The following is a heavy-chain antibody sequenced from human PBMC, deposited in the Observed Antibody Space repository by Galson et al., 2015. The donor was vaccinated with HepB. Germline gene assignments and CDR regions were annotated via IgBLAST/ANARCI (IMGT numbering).Heavy chain of an antibody. CDR2: IYYSGST. Sequence: TLSLTCTVSGGSISSGDYYWSWIRQPPGEGLAWIGYIYYSGSTYYNPSLKSRVTISVDTSKNQFSLKLSSVTAADTAVYYCARVGYLGYCSGGSCAWVGNWFDPWGQGTLVTVSS. CDR3: ARVGYLGYCSGGSCAWVGNWFDP. V-gene: IGHV4-30-4*01. CDR1: GGSISSGDYY. J-gene: IGHJ5*02. D-gene: IGHD2-15*01.